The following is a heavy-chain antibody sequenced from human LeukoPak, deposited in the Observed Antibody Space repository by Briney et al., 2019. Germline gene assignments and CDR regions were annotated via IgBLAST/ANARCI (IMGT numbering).Heavy chain of an antibody. CDR3: ARDSGNYLDAFDI. D-gene: IGHD1-7*01. J-gene: IGHJ3*02. Sequence: QPGRSLRLSCAAAGFTFDDYAMHWVRQAPGKGLERVSGISSNSGSIGYADFGKGRFTISRDNAKNSLYLQINSLRAEDTAVYYCARDSGNYLDAFDIWGQGTMVTVSS. CDR1: GFTFDDYA. V-gene: IGHV3-9*01. CDR2: ISSNSGSI.